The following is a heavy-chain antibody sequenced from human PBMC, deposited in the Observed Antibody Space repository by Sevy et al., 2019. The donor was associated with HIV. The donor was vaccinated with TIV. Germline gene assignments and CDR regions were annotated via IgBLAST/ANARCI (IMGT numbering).Heavy chain of an antibody. CDR3: GRCSGGSCYSSWFDP. D-gene: IGHD2-15*01. V-gene: IGHV3-23*01. CDR2: ISGSGGST. J-gene: IGHJ5*02. Sequence: GGSLRLSCAASGFTFSSYAMSWVRQAPGKGLEWVSDISGSGGSTYYADSVKGRFTISRDNSKNTLYLQMNSLRAEDTAVYYCGRCSGGSCYSSWFDPWGQGTLVTVSS. CDR1: GFTFSSYA.